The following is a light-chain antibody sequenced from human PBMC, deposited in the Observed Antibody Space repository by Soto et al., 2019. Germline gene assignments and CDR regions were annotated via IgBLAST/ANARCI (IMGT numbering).Light chain of an antibody. Sequence: QSALTQPASVSGSPGQSITISCTGTASDIGGYNYVSWYQQYPGKAPKLIIFEVSNRPSGVSNRFSGSKSGNTASLTISGLQVEDESDYYCSSYRSGSSPGVFGTGTKLTVL. CDR2: EVS. J-gene: IGLJ1*01. CDR3: SSYRSGSSPGV. V-gene: IGLV2-14*01. CDR1: ASDIGGYNY.